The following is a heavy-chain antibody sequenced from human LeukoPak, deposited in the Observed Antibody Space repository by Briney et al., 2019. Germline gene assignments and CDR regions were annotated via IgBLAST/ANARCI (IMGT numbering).Heavy chain of an antibody. J-gene: IGHJ4*02. D-gene: IGHD6-6*01. CDR3: ARGLSGYSSSLGY. Sequence: GGSLRLSCAVSGFTFSSYWMSWVRQAPGKGLEWVAIIKQDGSEEYYVDSVKGRFTISRDNAKNSLYLQMNSLRAEDTAVYYCARGLSGYSSSLGYWGQGTLVTVSS. CDR2: IKQDGSEE. CDR1: GFTFSSYW. V-gene: IGHV3-7*01.